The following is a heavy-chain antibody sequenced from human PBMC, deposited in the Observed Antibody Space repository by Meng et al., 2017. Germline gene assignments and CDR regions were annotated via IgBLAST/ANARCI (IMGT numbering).Heavy chain of an antibody. Sequence: SETLSSTCAAAGYPISSGYYWGWIRQPPGKGLEWIGSIYHSGSTYYHPSLKSRVTISVDTSKNQFSLKLSSVTAADTAVYYCARDLSTAATYYFDYWGQGTLVTVSS. V-gene: IGHV4-38-2*02. D-gene: IGHD2-15*01. CDR1: GYPISSGYY. J-gene: IGHJ4*02. CDR3: ARDLSTAATYYFDY. CDR2: IYHSGST.